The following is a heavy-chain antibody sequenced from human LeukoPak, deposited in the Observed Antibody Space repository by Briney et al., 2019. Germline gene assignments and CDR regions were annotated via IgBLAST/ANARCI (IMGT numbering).Heavy chain of an antibody. CDR3: ARGSCSSTSCYNWFDP. J-gene: IGHJ5*02. CDR2: ILYSGST. D-gene: IGHD2-2*02. Sequence: PSETLSLTCTVSSGSISSGDYYWSWIRQPPGKGLEWIGYILYSGSTYYNPSLKSRVTISVDRSKNQFSLKLSSVTAADTAVYYCARGSCSSTSCYNWFDPWGQGTLVTVSS. CDR1: SGSISSGDYY. V-gene: IGHV4-30-4*01.